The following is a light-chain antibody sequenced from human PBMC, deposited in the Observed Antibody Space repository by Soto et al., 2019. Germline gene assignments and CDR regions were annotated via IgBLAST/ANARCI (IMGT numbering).Light chain of an antibody. CDR3: QQRSNWPR. CDR1: QSVSSY. J-gene: IGKJ2*03. Sequence: EIVLTQSPATLSLSPGERATLSCRASQSVSSYLAWYQQKPGQAPRLLIYDASNRATGIPARFSGSGSGTDFTLTISSLDPEDFAVYYCQQRSNWPRFGQRTKLESK. CDR2: DAS. V-gene: IGKV3-11*01.